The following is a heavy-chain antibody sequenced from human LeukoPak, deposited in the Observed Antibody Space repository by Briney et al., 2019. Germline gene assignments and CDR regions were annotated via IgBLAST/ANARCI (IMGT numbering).Heavy chain of an antibody. CDR1: GFTFSNYW. Sequence: GGCLRLSCAASGFTFSNYWMHWVRQTPGKGLVWVSRISNDGSSTTYADSVKGRFTITRNNAKNTLYLQMNNLRDEDTAMYYCARDQRVTGRPDIDYWGQGTLVIVSS. J-gene: IGHJ4*02. CDR3: ARDQRVTGRPDIDY. D-gene: IGHD6-6*01. CDR2: ISNDGSST. V-gene: IGHV3-74*03.